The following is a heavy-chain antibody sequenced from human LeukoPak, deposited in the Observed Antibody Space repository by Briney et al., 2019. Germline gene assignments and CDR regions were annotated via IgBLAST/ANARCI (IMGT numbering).Heavy chain of an antibody. CDR3: ARVGQIGAVADF. CDR1: GYTFTSYY. D-gene: IGHD6-13*01. V-gene: IGHV1-46*01. CDR2: INPRGGAT. J-gene: IGHJ4*02. Sequence: EASVKVSCKASGYTFTSYYMHWVRQDPRHGLEWLGIINPRGGATDYSQKFQGRVTMTRDISTSTVYMELSGLRSDDTAVYYCARVGQIGAVADFWGQGTLVTVSS.